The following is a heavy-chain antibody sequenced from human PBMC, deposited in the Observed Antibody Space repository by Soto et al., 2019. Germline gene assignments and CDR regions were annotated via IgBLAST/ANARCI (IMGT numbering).Heavy chain of an antibody. CDR1: GFTFSGYY. J-gene: IGHJ4*02. D-gene: IGHD1-7*01. V-gene: IGHV3-11*01. CDR3: AREPSNWNYCFDY. Sequence: PGGSLRLSCAASGFTFSGYYMSWIRQAPGKGLEWVSYISSSGTTIFYADSLRGRFTISRDNAKKSLYLQMNSLRGEDTAVYYCAREPSNWNYCFDYWGQGTLVTVSS. CDR2: ISSSGTTI.